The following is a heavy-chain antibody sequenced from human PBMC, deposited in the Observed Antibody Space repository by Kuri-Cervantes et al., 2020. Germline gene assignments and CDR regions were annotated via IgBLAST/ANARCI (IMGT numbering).Heavy chain of an antibody. D-gene: IGHD1-14*01. Sequence: GESLKISCKVSGYTLTELSMHWVRQAPGKGLEWMGGFDPEDGETIYARKFQGRVTMTEDTSTDTAYMELSSLRSEDTAVYYCATIAQANNWNHLPFDYWGQGTLVTVSS. CDR2: FDPEDGET. J-gene: IGHJ4*02. CDR3: ATIAQANNWNHLPFDY. V-gene: IGHV1-24*01. CDR1: GYTLTELS.